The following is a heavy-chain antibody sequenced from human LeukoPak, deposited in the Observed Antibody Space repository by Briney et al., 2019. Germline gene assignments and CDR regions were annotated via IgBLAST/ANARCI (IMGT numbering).Heavy chain of an antibody. J-gene: IGHJ4*02. CDR1: GFTFSSYS. D-gene: IGHD3-10*01. V-gene: IGHV3-48*01. CDR3: TGNYYGSGSYADFDY. Sequence: PGGSLRLSCAASGFTFSSYSMNWVRQAPGKGLEWVSYISSSSSTIYYADSVKGRFTISRDSARNSLYLQMDSLKTGDTAVYYCTGNYYGSGSYADFDYWGQGTLVTVSS. CDR2: ISSSSSTI.